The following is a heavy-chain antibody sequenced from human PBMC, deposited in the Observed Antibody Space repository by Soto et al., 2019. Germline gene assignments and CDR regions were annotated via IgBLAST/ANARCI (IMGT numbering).Heavy chain of an antibody. CDR1: GFTFSSYW. V-gene: IGHV3-74*01. CDR2: INSDGSST. CDR3: ARGTLDYDFWSGYPAHYYYYMDV. J-gene: IGHJ6*03. D-gene: IGHD3-3*01. Sequence: GGSLRLSCAASGFTFSSYWMHWVRQAPGKGLVWVSRINSDGSSTSYADSVKGRFTISRDNAKNTLYLQMNSLRAEDTAVYYCARGTLDYDFWSGYPAHYYYYMDVWGKGTTVTVSS.